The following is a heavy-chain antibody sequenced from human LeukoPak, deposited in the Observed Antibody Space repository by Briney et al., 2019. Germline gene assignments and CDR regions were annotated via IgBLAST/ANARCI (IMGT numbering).Heavy chain of an antibody. Sequence: GGSLRLSCAASGFTFSSYWMNWVRQAPVKGLEWVANIKEDGSEKYYVDSVKGRLTISRDNAKNSLYLQMNSLRAEDTAVYYCARDPSSLRDSFDYWGQGSLVTVSS. CDR1: GFTFSSYW. CDR3: ARDPSSLRDSFDY. J-gene: IGHJ4*02. CDR2: IKEDGSEK. V-gene: IGHV3-7*01.